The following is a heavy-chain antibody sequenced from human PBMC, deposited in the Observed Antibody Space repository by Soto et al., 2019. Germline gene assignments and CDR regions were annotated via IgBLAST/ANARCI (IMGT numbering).Heavy chain of an antibody. D-gene: IGHD3-22*01. J-gene: IGHJ3*02. Sequence: EVQPVESGGGLVQPGGSLRLSCAASGFTFSSYEMNWVRQAPGKGLEWVSYISSSGSTIYYADSVKGRFTISRDNAKNSLYLQMNSLRAEDTAVYYCARADAYYYDNSGVRGAFDIWGQGTMVTVSS. V-gene: IGHV3-48*03. CDR1: GFTFSSYE. CDR3: ARADAYYYDNSGVRGAFDI. CDR2: ISSSGSTI.